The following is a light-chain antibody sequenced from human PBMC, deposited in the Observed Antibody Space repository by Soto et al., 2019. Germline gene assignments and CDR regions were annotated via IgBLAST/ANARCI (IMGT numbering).Light chain of an antibody. CDR1: QSVSSY. CDR2: DAS. CDR3: QQRSNWPWT. J-gene: IGKJ1*01. Sequence: EIVLTQSPATLSLSPGESATLSCWASQSVSSYLAWYQHKPGQAPRLLIYDASNRATGIPARFSGSGSGTDFTLTISSLEPEDFAVYYCQQRSNWPWTFGQGTKVDIK. V-gene: IGKV3-11*01.